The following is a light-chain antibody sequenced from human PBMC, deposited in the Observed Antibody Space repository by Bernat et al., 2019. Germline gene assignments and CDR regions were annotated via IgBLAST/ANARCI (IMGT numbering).Light chain of an antibody. J-gene: IGKJ5*01. CDR1: QVIGTY. CDR2: GAS. V-gene: IGKV1-9*01. CDR3: QQLNSFPIT. Sequence: DIQLTQSPPFLSASVGDRVTITCRASQVIGTYLAWYQQKPGKAPNLLIYGASTLQAGVPSRFSGSGSGTEFTLTSSSLQPEDSGSYYCQQLNSFPITFGQGTRLEIE.